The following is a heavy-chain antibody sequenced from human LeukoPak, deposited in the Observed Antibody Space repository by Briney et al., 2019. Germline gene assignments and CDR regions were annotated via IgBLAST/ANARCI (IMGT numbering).Heavy chain of an antibody. CDR2: INHSGST. Sequence: SETLSLTCAVYGGSFSGYYWSWIRQPPGKGLEWIGEINHSGSTNYNPSLKSRVTISVDTSKNQFSLKLSSVTAADTAVYYCARAPSYYYGSGSYFYYYGMDVWGRGTTVTVSS. J-gene: IGHJ6*02. CDR1: GGSFSGYY. V-gene: IGHV4-34*01. CDR3: ARAPSYYYGSGSYFYYYGMDV. D-gene: IGHD3-10*01.